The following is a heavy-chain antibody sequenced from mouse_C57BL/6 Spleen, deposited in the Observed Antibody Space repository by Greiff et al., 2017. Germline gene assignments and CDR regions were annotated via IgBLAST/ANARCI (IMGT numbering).Heavy chain of an antibody. D-gene: IGHD1-1*01. CDR3: AREDGSSWFAY. CDR1: GYSFPGYY. Sequence: VQLQQSGPELVKPGASVKISCKASGYSFPGYYMNWVKQSPEKSLEWIGEINPSTGGTTYNQKFKAKATLTVDKSSSTAYMQLKGLTSEDSAVYYCAREDGSSWFAYWGQGTLVTVSA. J-gene: IGHJ3*01. V-gene: IGHV1-42*01. CDR2: INPSTGGT.